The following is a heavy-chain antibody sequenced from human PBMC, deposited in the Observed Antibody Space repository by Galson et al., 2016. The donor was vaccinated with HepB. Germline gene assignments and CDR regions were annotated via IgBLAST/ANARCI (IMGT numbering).Heavy chain of an antibody. Sequence: SLRLSCAGSGFLFRGYGMHWVRQAPGKGLEWVAADSMDGRRKWYAESVEGRFTISRDNFNNMLYLQMSSLRPDDTAVYFCAKRHEYCPPVGCSVDYWGQGTLVSVSS. CDR1: GFLFRGYG. V-gene: IGHV3-30*18. J-gene: IGHJ4*02. D-gene: IGHD2/OR15-2a*01. CDR2: DSMDGRRK. CDR3: AKRHEYCPPVGCSVDY.